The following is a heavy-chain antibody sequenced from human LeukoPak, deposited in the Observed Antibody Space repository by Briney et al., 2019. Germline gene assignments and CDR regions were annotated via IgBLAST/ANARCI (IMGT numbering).Heavy chain of an antibody. CDR1: GGSISSGGYY. D-gene: IGHD2-15*01. J-gene: IGHJ4*02. Sequence: SQTLSLTCTVSGGSISSGGYYWSWIRQHPGKGLEWIGYIYYSGSTYYNPSLKSRVTISVDTSKNQVSLKVTSVTAADTAVYYCARGPHCSGGSCYSPAFDYWGQGTLVTVSS. V-gene: IGHV4-31*03. CDR3: ARGPHCSGGSCYSPAFDY. CDR2: IYYSGST.